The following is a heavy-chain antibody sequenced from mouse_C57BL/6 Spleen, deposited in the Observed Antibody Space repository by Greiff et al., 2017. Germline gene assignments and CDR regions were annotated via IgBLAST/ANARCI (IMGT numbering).Heavy chain of an antibody. CDR1: GYTFTSYW. CDR2: IDPSESYP. J-gene: IGHJ2*01. V-gene: IGHV1-69*01. Sequence: QVQLKQPGAELVMPGASVKLSCKASGYTFTSYWMHWVKQRPGQGLEWIGEIDPSESYPNYNQKFKGKSTLTVDKSSITAYMQLSSLTSEDSAVYYCARGEGITTVPYYFDYWGQGTTLTVSS. D-gene: IGHD1-1*01. CDR3: ARGEGITTVPYYFDY.